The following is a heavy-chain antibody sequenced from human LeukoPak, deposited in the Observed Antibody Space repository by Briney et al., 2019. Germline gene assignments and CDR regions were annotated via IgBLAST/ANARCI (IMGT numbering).Heavy chain of an antibody. CDR2: IYYSGST. D-gene: IGHD5-24*01. Sequence: SETLSLTCTVSGGSISSYYWSWIRQPPGKGLEWIGYIYYSGSTNYNPSLKSRVTISVDTSKNQFSLKLSSVTAADTAVYYCAGGSRMATPFDYWGQGTLVTVSS. CDR1: GGSISSYY. J-gene: IGHJ4*02. V-gene: IGHV4-59*08. CDR3: AGGSRMATPFDY.